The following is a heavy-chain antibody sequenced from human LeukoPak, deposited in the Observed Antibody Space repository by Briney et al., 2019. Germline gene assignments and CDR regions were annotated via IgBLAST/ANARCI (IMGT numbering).Heavy chain of an antibody. D-gene: IGHD6-13*01. CDR3: ATVFAAAAGTLYYYYYYMDV. CDR2: INPSGGST. V-gene: IGHV1-46*01. CDR1: GYTFTSYY. J-gene: IGHJ6*03. Sequence: GASVKVSCKASGYTFTSYYMHWVRQAPGQGLEWMGIINPSGGSTIYAQKFQGRVTMTEDTSTDTAYMELSSLRSEDTAVYYCATVFAAAAGTLYYYYYYMDVWGKGTTVTVSS.